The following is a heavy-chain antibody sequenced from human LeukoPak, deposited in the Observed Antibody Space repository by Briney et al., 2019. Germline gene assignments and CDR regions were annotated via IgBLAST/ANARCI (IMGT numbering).Heavy chain of an antibody. CDR3: ARNLRNYYDSSGPGDY. CDR2: ISAYNGNT. D-gene: IGHD3-22*01. V-gene: IGHV1-18*01. Sequence: ASVKVSCKASGGTFSSYAISWVRQAPGQGLEWMGWISAYNGNTNYAQKLQGRVTMTTDTSTSTAYMELRSLRSDDTAVYYCARNLRNYYDSSGPGDYWGQGTLVTVSS. J-gene: IGHJ4*02. CDR1: GGTFSSYA.